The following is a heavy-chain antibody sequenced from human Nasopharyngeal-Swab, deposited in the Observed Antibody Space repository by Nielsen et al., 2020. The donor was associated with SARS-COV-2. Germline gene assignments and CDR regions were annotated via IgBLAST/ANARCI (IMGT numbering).Heavy chain of an antibody. J-gene: IGHJ4*02. Sequence: GESLKISCAASRFTFSRYGMSWVRQAPGKGLEWVSTISGSGGYTYYADSVKGRFTISRDNSKNTLYLQMNSLRVEDTAIYYCARGAFEYSSSWYDPYYFDYWGQETLVTVSS. D-gene: IGHD6-19*01. CDR2: ISGSGGYT. CDR1: RFTFSRYG. CDR3: ARGAFEYSSSWYDPYYFDY. V-gene: IGHV3-23*01.